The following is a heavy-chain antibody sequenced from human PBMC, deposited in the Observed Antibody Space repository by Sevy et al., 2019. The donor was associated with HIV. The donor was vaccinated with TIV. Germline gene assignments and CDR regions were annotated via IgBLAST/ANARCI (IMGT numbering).Heavy chain of an antibody. Sequence: GVSLRLSCAGSGFNLEDYGMTWVRQAPGKGLEWVSGINWNGGSIIYADSVKGRFTVSRDNAKNSLYLQMNSLRAEDTAIYYCAKGVQTYDAFDIWGQGTMVTVSS. D-gene: IGHD6-6*01. CDR2: INWNGGSI. CDR3: AKGVQTYDAFDI. CDR1: GFNLEDYG. V-gene: IGHV3-20*04. J-gene: IGHJ3*02.